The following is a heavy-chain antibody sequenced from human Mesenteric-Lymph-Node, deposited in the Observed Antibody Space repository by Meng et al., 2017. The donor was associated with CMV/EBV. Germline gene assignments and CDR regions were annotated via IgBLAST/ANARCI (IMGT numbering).Heavy chain of an antibody. Sequence: GESLKISCAASGFTFSSYGMHWVRQAPGKGLEWVAFIRYDESNEYYVDSVKGRFTISRDNSKNTLYLQMNSLRTDDTAVYYCAKVWLEYSSSTEDYWGQGTTVTVSS. CDR1: GFTFSSYG. J-gene: IGHJ4*03. D-gene: IGHD6-6*01. CDR3: AKVWLEYSSSTEDY. V-gene: IGHV3-30*02. CDR2: IRYDESNE.